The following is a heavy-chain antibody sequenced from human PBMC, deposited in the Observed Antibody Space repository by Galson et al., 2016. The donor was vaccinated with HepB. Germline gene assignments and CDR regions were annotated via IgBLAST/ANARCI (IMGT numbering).Heavy chain of an antibody. V-gene: IGHV3-7*03. D-gene: IGHD6-13*01. Sequence: SLRLSCAASGFTFSSYWMSWVRQAPGKGLEWVANIKQDGSEKYYVDSVKGRFTISRDNAKNSLYLQMNSLRAEDAAVYYCARDLLNLAAPDYWGQGTLVTVSS. CDR3: ARDLLNLAAPDY. J-gene: IGHJ4*02. CDR1: GFTFSSYW. CDR2: IKQDGSEK.